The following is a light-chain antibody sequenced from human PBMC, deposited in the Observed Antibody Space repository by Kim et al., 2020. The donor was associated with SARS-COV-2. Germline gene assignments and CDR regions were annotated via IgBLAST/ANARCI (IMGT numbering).Light chain of an antibody. Sequence: SVGDSATITCRASQSISTHVHWYQQKPGKAPKLLIYAASTLQDGVPSRFIGGGSETDFTLTISSLQPEDFATYYCQQTYSSLHITFGQGTRLEIK. J-gene: IGKJ5*01. V-gene: IGKV1-39*01. CDR2: AAS. CDR1: QSISTH. CDR3: QQTYSSLHIT.